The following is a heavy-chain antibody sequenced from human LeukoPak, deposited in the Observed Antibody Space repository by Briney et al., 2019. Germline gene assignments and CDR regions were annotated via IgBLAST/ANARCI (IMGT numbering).Heavy chain of an antibody. CDR3: ARGDCSSTSCYYFDY. D-gene: IGHD2-2*01. Sequence: GASVKVSCKASGYTFTGYYMHWVRQAPGQGLEWMGWINPNSGGTNYAQKFQGRVTMTRDTSISTAYMELSRLRSDDTAVYYCARGDCSSTSCYYFDYWGQGTLVTVSS. CDR2: INPNSGGT. V-gene: IGHV1-2*02. CDR1: GYTFTGYY. J-gene: IGHJ4*02.